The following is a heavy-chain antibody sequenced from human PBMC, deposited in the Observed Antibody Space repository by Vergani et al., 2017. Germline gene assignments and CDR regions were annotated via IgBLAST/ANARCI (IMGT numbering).Heavy chain of an antibody. CDR3: ARDKRGSGTHIDY. V-gene: IGHV3-30-3*01. Sequence: QVQLVESGGGVVQPGRSLRLSCAASGFTFSSYAMHWVRQAPGKGLEWVAVISYDGSNKYYADSVKGRFTISRDNSKNTVYLQMNSLRAEDTAVYYCARDKRGSGTHIDYWGQGTLVTVSS. CDR1: GFTFSSYA. J-gene: IGHJ4*02. D-gene: IGHD3-10*01. CDR2: ISYDGSNK.